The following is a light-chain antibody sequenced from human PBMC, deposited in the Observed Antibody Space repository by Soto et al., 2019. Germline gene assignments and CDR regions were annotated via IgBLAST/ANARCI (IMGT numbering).Light chain of an antibody. CDR3: NSYRTGSTYV. CDR2: DVG. Sequence: QSALTQPASVSGSPGQSITIACTGTSSDIGGYNFVSWYQQHPGKAPKLLIYDVGKRPSGVSNRFSGSKSGNTASLTISGLQAEDEAHYYCNSYRTGSTYVFGTGTKLTVL. V-gene: IGLV2-14*01. J-gene: IGLJ1*01. CDR1: SSDIGGYNF.